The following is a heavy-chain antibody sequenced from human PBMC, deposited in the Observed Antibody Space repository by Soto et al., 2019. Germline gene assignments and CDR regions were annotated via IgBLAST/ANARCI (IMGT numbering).Heavy chain of an antibody. Sequence: EVQLVDSGGGLVQPGGSLRLSCAASGFIFSSHRMSWVRQAPGKGLEWVANIKQDGSEKYSVDSVKGRFTISRDNAKNSLYLQMNSLRAEDTAVYYCARVVGAPNWFDPWGQGTLVTVSS. J-gene: IGHJ5*02. CDR1: GFIFSSHR. CDR2: IKQDGSEK. CDR3: ARVVGAPNWFDP. V-gene: IGHV3-7*04. D-gene: IGHD1-26*01.